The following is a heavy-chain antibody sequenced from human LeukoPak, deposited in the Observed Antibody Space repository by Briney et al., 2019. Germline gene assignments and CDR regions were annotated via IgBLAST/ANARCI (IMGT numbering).Heavy chain of an antibody. D-gene: IGHD4-17*01. CDR1: GYTFRGHY. J-gene: IGHJ4*02. V-gene: IGHV1-2*02. Sequence: ASVKVSCKATGYTFRGHYMHWVRQVPGQGFQWMGWINPISGGTNYAQMFQGRVTMTWDTSTSTAYMELSRPTSDDTAVYHCARASYGDYVYFFDYWGQGTLVTVSS. CDR3: ARASYGDYVYFFDY. CDR2: INPISGGT.